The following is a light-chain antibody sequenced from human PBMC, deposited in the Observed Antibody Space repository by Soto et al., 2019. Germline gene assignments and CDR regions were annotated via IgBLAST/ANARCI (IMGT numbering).Light chain of an antibody. CDR2: DAS. V-gene: IGKV1-33*01. Sequence: DIQMTQSPSSLSASVGDRVTITCRARQDISNYLNWYQQKPGKAPKLLIYDASNLETGVPSRFSGSGSGTDFTLTISSLQPEDFATYYCQQLNSYLITFGQGTRLEI. J-gene: IGKJ5*01. CDR1: QDISNY. CDR3: QQLNSYLIT.